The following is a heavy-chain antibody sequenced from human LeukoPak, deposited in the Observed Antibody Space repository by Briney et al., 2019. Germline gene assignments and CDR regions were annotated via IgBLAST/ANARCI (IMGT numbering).Heavy chain of an antibody. CDR2: ISAYNGNT. V-gene: IGHV1-18*01. CDR3: AGDPGDCSSPSCYPPDYWFDP. Sequence: ASVKVSCKASGYTFTSYGISWVRQAPGQGLEWMGWISAYNGNTNYAQKFQGRVTMTTDTSTSTAYMELRSLRSDDKAVDYSAGDPGDCSSPSCYPPDYWFDPGGQGTWSPSPQ. CDR1: GYTFTSYG. J-gene: IGHJ5*02. D-gene: IGHD2-2*01.